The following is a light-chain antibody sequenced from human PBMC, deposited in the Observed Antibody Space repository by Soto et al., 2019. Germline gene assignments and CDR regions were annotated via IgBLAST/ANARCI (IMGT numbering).Light chain of an antibody. Sequence: DIQMTQSPSTLSASVGDRVTITCRASQSISSWLAWYQQKPGKAPKLLIYKASSLETGVPLRFSGSGSGTEFTLTISSLQPDDIANYYCQHYNAYPWTFGQGTQVEIK. CDR3: QHYNAYPWT. CDR1: QSISSW. V-gene: IGKV1-5*03. CDR2: KAS. J-gene: IGKJ1*01.